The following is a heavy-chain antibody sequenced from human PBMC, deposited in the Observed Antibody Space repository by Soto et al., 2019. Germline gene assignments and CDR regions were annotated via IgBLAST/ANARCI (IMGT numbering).Heavy chain of an antibody. V-gene: IGHV3-23*01. D-gene: IGHD2-15*01. J-gene: IGHJ4*02. CDR3: AKGKEVVATPDGANC. Sequence: EVQVLESGGGLVQPGGSLRLSCAASGFTFSRYGMNWVRQAPGKGLDWVSGVRSDGDTTYNADSVKGRFTVSRDNFRNTVDLQMNNLRVEDTGVYYCAKGKEVVATPDGANCWGQGTLVTVSP. CDR1: GFTFSRYG. CDR2: VRSDGDTT.